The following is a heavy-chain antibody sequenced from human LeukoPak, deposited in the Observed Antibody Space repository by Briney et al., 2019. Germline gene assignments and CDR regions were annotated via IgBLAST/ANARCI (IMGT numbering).Heavy chain of an antibody. CDR2: ISSSSSTI. V-gene: IGHV3-48*01. J-gene: IGHJ4*02. D-gene: IGHD3-22*01. CDR1: GFTFSSYS. CDR3: AKDLASYDSSGYYFYPDY. Sequence: GGSLRLSCAASGFTFSSYSMNWVRQAPGKGLEWVSYISSSSSTIYYADSVKGRFTISRGNSKNTLYLQMNSLRAEDTAVYYCAKDLASYDSSGYYFYPDYWGQGTLVTVSS.